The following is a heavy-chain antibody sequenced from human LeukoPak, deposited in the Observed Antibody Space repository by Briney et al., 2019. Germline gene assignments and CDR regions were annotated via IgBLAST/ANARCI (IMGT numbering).Heavy chain of an antibody. D-gene: IGHD2-2*01. Sequence: PGGSLRLSCAASGFTFSTYAMSRVRQAPGQGLEWVSAISGSGTSTYYADSVRGRFTISRDNSKNTLSLQMNSLRAEDTALYYCAKRFFPSSAIYPNYFDYWGQGTLVTVSS. J-gene: IGHJ4*02. CDR2: ISGSGTST. CDR1: GFTFSTYA. V-gene: IGHV3-23*01. CDR3: AKRFFPSSAIYPNYFDY.